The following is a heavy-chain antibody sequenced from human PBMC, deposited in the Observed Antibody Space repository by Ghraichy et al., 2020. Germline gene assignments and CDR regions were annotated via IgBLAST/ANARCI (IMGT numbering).Heavy chain of an antibody. CDR1: GFTFSNYA. CDR3: AKDWYSYGPRPYYFDY. CDR2: ISGSGDNT. J-gene: IGHJ4*02. Sequence: GGSLRLSCAASGFTFSNYAMSWVRQAPGKGLEWVSAISGSGDNTYYADSVKGRITISRDNSKNTLFLQMNSLRAEETAIYSCAKDWYSYGPRPYYFDYWGRGTLVTVSS. D-gene: IGHD5-18*01. V-gene: IGHV3-23*01.